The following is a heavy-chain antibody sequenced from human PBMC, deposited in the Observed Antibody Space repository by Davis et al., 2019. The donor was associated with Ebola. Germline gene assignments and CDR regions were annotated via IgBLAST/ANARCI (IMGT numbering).Heavy chain of an antibody. V-gene: IGHV1-18*01. CDR3: ARGSNWNYLFDP. Sequence: ASVKVSCKASGYTFTSYGISWVRQAPGQGLEWMGWINAGNNNTKYSQKFQGRVTITRDTSISTAYMELSRLRSDDTAVYYCARGSNWNYLFDPWGQGTLVTVSS. D-gene: IGHD1-7*01. CDR1: GYTFTSYG. CDR2: INAGNNNT. J-gene: IGHJ5*02.